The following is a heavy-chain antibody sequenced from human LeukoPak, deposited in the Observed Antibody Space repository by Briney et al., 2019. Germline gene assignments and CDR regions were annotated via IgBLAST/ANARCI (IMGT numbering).Heavy chain of an antibody. D-gene: IGHD3-10*01. CDR3: AKDADDYYGSGSHPSFDP. Sequence: GGSLRLSCAASGFSFSNYWMHWVRQAPGRGLVWVARINTDGIRTTYADSVKGRFTISRDNSKNTLYLQMKSLRAEDTAVYYCAKDADDYYGSGSHPSFDPWGQGTLVTVSS. CDR2: INTDGIRT. J-gene: IGHJ5*02. V-gene: IGHV3-74*01. CDR1: GFSFSNYW.